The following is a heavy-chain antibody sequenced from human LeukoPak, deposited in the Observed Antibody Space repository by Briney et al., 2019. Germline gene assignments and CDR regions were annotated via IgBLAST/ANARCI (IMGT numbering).Heavy chain of an antibody. CDR1: GGSISSSSYY. CDR2: IYYSGST. V-gene: IGHV4-39*07. Sequence: SETLSLTCTVSGGSISSSSYYGGWLRQPPGKGLEWLGSIYYSGSTYYNPSRKRRVTISVDTSKNQFSLKLRSVTAADTAVYYCARVGPLLSTWFDPWGQGTLVTVSS. D-gene: IGHD2-2*01. CDR3: ARVGPLLSTWFDP. J-gene: IGHJ5*02.